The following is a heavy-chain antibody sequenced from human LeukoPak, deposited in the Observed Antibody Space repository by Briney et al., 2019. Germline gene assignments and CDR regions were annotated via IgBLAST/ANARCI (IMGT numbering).Heavy chain of an antibody. Sequence: PSETLSLTCTVSGGSISSSSYYWGWIRQPPGKGQEWIGSIYYSGSTYYNPSLKSRVTISVDTSKNQFSLKLSSVTAADTAVYYCAGYYGPDAFDIWGQGTMVTVS. V-gene: IGHV4-39*01. CDR3: AGYYGPDAFDI. CDR2: IYYSGST. D-gene: IGHD2/OR15-2a*01. CDR1: GGSISSSSYY. J-gene: IGHJ3*02.